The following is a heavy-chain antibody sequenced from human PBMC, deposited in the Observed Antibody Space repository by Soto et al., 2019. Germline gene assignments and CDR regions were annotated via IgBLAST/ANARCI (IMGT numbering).Heavy chain of an antibody. CDR3: ARRIPFGYGMDV. CDR1: GFTFSSYA. Sequence: EVQLVESGGGLVQPGGSLRLSCAASGFTFSSYAMHWVRQAPGKGLEYVSAITSNGGNTDYASSVKGRFTISRDNSKKTLYLQMGCLRAEDMAVYYCARRIPFGYGMDVWGQGTTVTVSS. J-gene: IGHJ6*02. D-gene: IGHD2-21*01. V-gene: IGHV3-64*01. CDR2: ITSNGGNT.